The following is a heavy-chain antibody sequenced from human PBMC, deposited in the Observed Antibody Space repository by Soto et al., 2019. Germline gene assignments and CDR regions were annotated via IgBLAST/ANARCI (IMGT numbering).Heavy chain of an antibody. Sequence: QVQLQESGPGLVKPSQTLSLTCTVSGGSISSGDFCWSWIRQPPGKGLEWIGYIYYSGSTYYNPSLTSRVTISVDTSKNQFSLKLRSVTAADAAISYCARPRGVRSNWFDPWGQGTLVTVSS. CDR3: ARPRGVRSNWFDP. V-gene: IGHV4-30-4*01. J-gene: IGHJ5*02. CDR2: IYYSGST. CDR1: GGSISSGDFC. D-gene: IGHD3-16*01.